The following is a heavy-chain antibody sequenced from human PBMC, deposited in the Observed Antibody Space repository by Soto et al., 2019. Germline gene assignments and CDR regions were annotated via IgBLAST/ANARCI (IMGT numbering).Heavy chain of an antibody. CDR1: GFTFSHHS. CDR3: VKVSGDCTGGSCFSYFDY. CDR2: ISGSGGNI. D-gene: IGHD2-15*01. Sequence: QPGGSLRLSCSGSGFTFSHHSLYWVRQPPGKGLQCVSSISGSGGNIYYAESVKGRFTISRDNSKNTLYLQMTSLSSEDSAGYYCVKVSGDCTGGSCFSYFDYWGQGT. V-gene: IGHV3-64D*06. J-gene: IGHJ4*02.